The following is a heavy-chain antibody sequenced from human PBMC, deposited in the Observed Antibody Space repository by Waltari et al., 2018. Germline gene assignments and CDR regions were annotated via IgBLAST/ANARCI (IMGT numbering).Heavy chain of an antibody. CDR3: ASVRGIAAAGGFDY. D-gene: IGHD6-13*01. CDR1: GGSISSYY. Sequence: QVQLQESGPGLVKPSETLSLTCTVSGGSISSYYLSWIRQPPGKGLEWIGYIYYSGSTNYNPSLKSRVTISVDTSKNQFSLKLSSVTAADTAVYYCASVRGIAAAGGFDYWGQGTLVTVSS. J-gene: IGHJ4*02. CDR2: IYYSGST. V-gene: IGHV4-59*01.